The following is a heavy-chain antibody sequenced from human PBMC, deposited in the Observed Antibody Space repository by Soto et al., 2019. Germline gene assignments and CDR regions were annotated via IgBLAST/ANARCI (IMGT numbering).Heavy chain of an antibody. J-gene: IGHJ4*02. CDR1: GFTFSSYS. V-gene: IGHV3-21*01. Sequence: EVQLVQSGGGLVEPGGSLRLSCAASGFTFSSYSMNWVRQAPGKGLEWVSSIGGSSSSIYYADSLRGRFTISRDNAKNSLYLQMNSLRAEDTAVYYWAREESEYFDYWGQGTLVTVSS. CDR2: IGGSSSSI. D-gene: IGHD3-10*01. CDR3: AREESEYFDY.